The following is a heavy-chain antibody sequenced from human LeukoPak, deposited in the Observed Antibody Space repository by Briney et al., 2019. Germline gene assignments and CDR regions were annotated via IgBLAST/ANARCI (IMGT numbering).Heavy chain of an antibody. D-gene: IGHD6-6*01. Sequence: GGSLRLSCRASGFPFSSYDVHWGRGAPGRGVEGVSYMSSRGTTTYHADSVKRRFTIHRDDAKHSLYLHMKSLRVEDTAGYDCPRLYSSSSGLRASDYRGQGTLVTVSS. V-gene: IGHV3-48*03. CDR3: PRLYSSSSGLRASDY. CDR1: GFPFSSYD. CDR2: MSSRGTTT. J-gene: IGHJ4*02.